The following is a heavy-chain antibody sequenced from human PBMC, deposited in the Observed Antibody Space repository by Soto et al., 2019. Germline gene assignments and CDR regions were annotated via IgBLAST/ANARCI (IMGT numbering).Heavy chain of an antibody. Sequence: PGGSLRLSCAASGFTFSSYAMSWVRQAPGKGLEWVSAISGSGGSTYYADSVKGRFTISRDNAKNSLYLQMNSLRAEDTAVYYCVRDLIAAGFFDYWGHGTLVTVSS. CDR3: VRDLIAAGFFDY. J-gene: IGHJ4*01. CDR2: ISGSGGST. CDR1: GFTFSSYA. D-gene: IGHD6-13*01. V-gene: IGHV3-23*01.